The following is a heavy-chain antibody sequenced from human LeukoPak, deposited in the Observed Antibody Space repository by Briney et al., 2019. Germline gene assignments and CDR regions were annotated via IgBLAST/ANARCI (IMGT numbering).Heavy chain of an antibody. V-gene: IGHV1-2*02. CDR3: ARSMVRGVIITGHFDY. D-gene: IGHD3-10*01. CDR2: INPNSGGT. CDR1: GYTFTGYY. J-gene: IGHJ4*02. Sequence: GASVKVSCKASGYTFTGYYMHWVRQAPGQGLEWMGWINPNSGGTNYAQKFQGRVTMTRDTSISTAYMELSRPRSDDTAVYYCARSMVRGVIITGHFDYWGQGTLVTVSS.